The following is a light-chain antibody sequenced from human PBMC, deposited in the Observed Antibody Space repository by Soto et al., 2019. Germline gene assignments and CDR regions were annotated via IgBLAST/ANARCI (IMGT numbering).Light chain of an antibody. V-gene: IGLV2-23*02. CDR1: SSDVGGYNL. CDR2: EVS. J-gene: IGLJ1*01. CDR3: CSFAGSSTRYV. Sequence: CVLTKPASVYGSHGHWLTIFCTGTSSDVGGYNLVSWYQQHPGKAPKLMMYEVSKRPSGVSNRFTGSTSGNTASLTISGLQAEDEADYYCCSFAGSSTRYVIGTGTKVTVL.